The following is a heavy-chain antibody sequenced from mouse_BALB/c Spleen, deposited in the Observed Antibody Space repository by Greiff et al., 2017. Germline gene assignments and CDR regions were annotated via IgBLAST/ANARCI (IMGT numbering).Heavy chain of an antibody. CDR2: ISSGGST. J-gene: IGHJ1*01. D-gene: IGHD2-2*01. CDR3: AREGYYWYFDV. V-gene: IGHV5-6-5*01. CDR1: GFTFSSYA. Sequence: EVKVEESGGGLVKPGGSLKLSCAASGFTFSSYAMSWVRQTPEKRLEWVASISSGGSTYYPDSVKGRFTISRDNARNILYLQMSSLRSEDTAMYYCAREGYYWYFDVWGAGTTVTVSS.